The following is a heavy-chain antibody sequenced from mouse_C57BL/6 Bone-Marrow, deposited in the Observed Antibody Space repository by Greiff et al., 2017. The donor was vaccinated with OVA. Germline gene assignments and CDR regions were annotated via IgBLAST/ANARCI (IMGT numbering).Heavy chain of an antibody. CDR3: ARFGLTGTDY. D-gene: IGHD4-1*01. Sequence: VQLQQSGAELVMPGASVKLSCKASGYTFTSYWMHWVKQRPGQGLEWIGEIDPSDSYTNYNQKFKGKSTLTVDKSSSTAYMQLSSLTSEDSAVYYCARFGLTGTDYWGQGTTLTVSS. CDR2: IDPSDSYT. J-gene: IGHJ2*01. V-gene: IGHV1-69*01. CDR1: GYTFTSYW.